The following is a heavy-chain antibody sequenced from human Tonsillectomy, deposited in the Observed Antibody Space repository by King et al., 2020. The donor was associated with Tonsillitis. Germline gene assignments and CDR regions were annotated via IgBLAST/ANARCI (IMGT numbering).Heavy chain of an antibody. J-gene: IGHJ4*02. CDR3: AKDYGSGSYYKSFYFDY. CDR2: ISWNSGSI. D-gene: IGHD3-10*01. CDR1: GFTFDDYA. V-gene: IGHV3-9*01. Sequence: VQLVESGGGLVQPGRSLRLSCAASGFTFDDYAMHWVRQAPGKGLEWVSGISWNSGSIGDADSVKGRFTISRDNAKNSLYLQMNSLRAEDTALYYCAKDYGSGSYYKSFYFDYWGQGTLVTVSS.